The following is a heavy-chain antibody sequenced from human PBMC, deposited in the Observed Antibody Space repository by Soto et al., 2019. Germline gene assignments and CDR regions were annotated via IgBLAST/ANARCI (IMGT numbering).Heavy chain of an antibody. D-gene: IGHD6-19*01. Sequence: EVQLVESGGGLVQPGGSLRLSGVVSEFTFSTYWMTWVRQAPGKGLEWVANIKQDGSEENYLESVRGRFTISRDNAKMSLYLEMNSLRVEDTAVYYCAGGNGWASDRWGQGTLVTVSA. CDR3: AGGNGWASDR. V-gene: IGHV3-7*05. J-gene: IGHJ4*02. CDR2: IKQDGSEE. CDR1: EFTFSTYW.